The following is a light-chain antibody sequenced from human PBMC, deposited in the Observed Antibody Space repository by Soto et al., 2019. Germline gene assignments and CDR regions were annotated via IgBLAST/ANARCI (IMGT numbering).Light chain of an antibody. CDR2: YDS. CDR3: QVWDSSSDHRV. V-gene: IGLV3-21*04. Sequence: SYELTQPPSVSVAPGKTARITCGGNNIESKSVHWYQQKPGQAPVLVIYYDSDRPSGIPERFSGSNSGNTATLTISRVEAGDEADYYCQVWDSSSDHRVFGTGTKLTVL. J-gene: IGLJ1*01. CDR1: NIESKS.